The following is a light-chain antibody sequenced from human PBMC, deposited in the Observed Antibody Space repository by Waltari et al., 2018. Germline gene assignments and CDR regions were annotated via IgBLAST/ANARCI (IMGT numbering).Light chain of an antibody. V-gene: IGKV1D-12*01. CDR3: QQVNSYPFT. Sequence: DIQMTQSPSYVSASVGDRVTITCRASQDISNWLAWYQQRPGEAPKLLIYAASILQSGVPSRFSGSGSGSDFTLTITSPQPDDFGSYHCQQVNSYPFTFGQGTKLEI. CDR1: QDISNW. J-gene: IGKJ2*01. CDR2: AAS.